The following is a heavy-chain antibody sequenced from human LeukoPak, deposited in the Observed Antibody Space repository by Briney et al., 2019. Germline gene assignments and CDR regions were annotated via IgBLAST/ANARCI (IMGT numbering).Heavy chain of an antibody. CDR1: GFTFSSYG. J-gene: IGHJ5*02. CDR2: IWYDGSNK. CDR3: ARSVGATTDWFDP. D-gene: IGHD1-26*01. Sequence: SGGSLRLSCAASGFTFSSYGMHWVRQAPGKGLEWVAVIWYDGSNKYYADSVKGRFTISRDNSKNTLYLEMNSLRGEDTAVYYCARSVGATTDWFDPWGQGTQVIVSS. V-gene: IGHV3-33*01.